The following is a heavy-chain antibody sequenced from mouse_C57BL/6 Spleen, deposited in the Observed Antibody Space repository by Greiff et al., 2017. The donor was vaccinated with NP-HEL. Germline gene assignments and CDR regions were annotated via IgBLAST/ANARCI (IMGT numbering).Heavy chain of an antibody. D-gene: IGHD4-1*01. V-gene: IGHV1-82*01. CDR1: GYAFSSSW. Sequence: QVQLQQSGPELVKPGASVKISCKASGYAFSSSWMNWVKQRPGKGLEWIGRIYPGDGDTNYNGKFKGKATLTADKSSSTAYMQLSSLTSEDSAVYFCAREGNRTGRFAYWGQGTLVTVSA. CDR2: IYPGDGDT. CDR3: AREGNRTGRFAY. J-gene: IGHJ3*01.